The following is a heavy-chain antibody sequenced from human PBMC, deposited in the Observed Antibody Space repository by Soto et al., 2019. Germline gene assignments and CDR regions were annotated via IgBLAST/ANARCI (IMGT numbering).Heavy chain of an antibody. CDR2: INHVGST. V-gene: IGHV4-34*01. CDR3: ARGRSYYEVWSGYYSLAAFVDY. CDR1: GESFSAYY. D-gene: IGHD3-3*01. J-gene: IGHJ4*02. Sequence: PSETLSLTCAVYGESFSAYYWSWIRQPPGKGLEWIGEINHVGSTKYNPSLKSRVTISIDTSKSHFSLELSSVTAADTAMYYCARGRSYYEVWSGYYSLAAFVDYWGQGTPVTVSS.